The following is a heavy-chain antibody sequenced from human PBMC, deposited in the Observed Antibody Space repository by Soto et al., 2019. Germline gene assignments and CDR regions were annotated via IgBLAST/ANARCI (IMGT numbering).Heavy chain of an antibody. CDR1: GGSISSYY. CDR2: IYYSGST. D-gene: IGHD3-22*01. Sequence: QVQLQESGPGLVKPSETLSLTCTVSGGSISSYYWSWIRQPPGKGLEWIGYIYYSGSTNYNPSLKSRVTISVDTSKNQFSLKLSSVTAADTAVYYCASRKSVYYDSSGYWDDAFDIWGQGTMVTVSS. J-gene: IGHJ3*02. CDR3: ASRKSVYYDSSGYWDDAFDI. V-gene: IGHV4-59*01.